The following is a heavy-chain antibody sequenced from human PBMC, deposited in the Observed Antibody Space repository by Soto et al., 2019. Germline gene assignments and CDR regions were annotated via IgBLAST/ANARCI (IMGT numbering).Heavy chain of an antibody. CDR2: IHDSGSI. V-gene: IGHV4-30-4*01. CDR1: GGSVSSGDYY. Sequence: QVQLQESGPGLVKASQTLSLTCTVSGGSVSSGDYYWSWIRQPPGKGLEWIGYIHDSGSIYYNPSLTSRVTISVDTSTNQFSLKLTSVTAADTAVYYCARAHRYYDYPDIWGQGTMVTVSS. CDR3: ARAHRYYDYPDI. D-gene: IGHD3-22*01. J-gene: IGHJ3*02.